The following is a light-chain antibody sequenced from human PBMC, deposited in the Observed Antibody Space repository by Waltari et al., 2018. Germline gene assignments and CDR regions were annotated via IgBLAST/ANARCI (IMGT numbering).Light chain of an antibody. Sequence: EIVLTQSPGTLSLLPGERATLSCRASQSVSRSLAWYQQKPGQAPRLLIYGSSSRATGIPDRFSGSGSGTDFSLTINRLEPEDFAVYYCQHYVRLPATFGQGTKVDIK. V-gene: IGKV3-20*01. J-gene: IGKJ1*01. CDR1: QSVSRS. CDR2: GSS. CDR3: QHYVRLPAT.